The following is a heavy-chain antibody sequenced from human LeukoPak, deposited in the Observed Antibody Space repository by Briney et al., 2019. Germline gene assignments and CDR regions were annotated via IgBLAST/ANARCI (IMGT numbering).Heavy chain of an antibody. CDR2: NHYSGSG. D-gene: IGHD3-16*01. Sequence: SETLSLTCTVSGGSIRGSGYYWGWIRQPPGKGLEWIVRNHYSGSGHYNPALKSRVTISVDTSKNQFSLKLISVTAADTAVYYCARHMGGDSGDYYVYYWGQGTLVTVSS. CDR1: GGSIRGSGYY. J-gene: IGHJ4*02. CDR3: ARHMGGDSGDYYVYY. V-gene: IGHV4-39*01.